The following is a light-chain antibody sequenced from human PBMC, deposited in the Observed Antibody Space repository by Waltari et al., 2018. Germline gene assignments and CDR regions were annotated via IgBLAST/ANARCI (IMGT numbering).Light chain of an antibody. CDR1: RDINNY. Sequence: DIQMTQSPSSLSASVGDRVTITCQASRDINNYLNWYQQKPGKAPKLLIYDASTLETGVPSRFSGSGSGTDFILTISSLQPEDVATYYCQQAYSAPLTLSFGGGTKVEIK. J-gene: IGKJ4*01. CDR3: QQAYSAPLTLS. CDR2: DAS. V-gene: IGKV1-33*01.